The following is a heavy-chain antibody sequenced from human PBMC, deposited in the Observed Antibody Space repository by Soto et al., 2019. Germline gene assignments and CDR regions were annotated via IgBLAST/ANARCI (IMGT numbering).Heavy chain of an antibody. CDR1: GFTFSSYG. D-gene: IGHD3-10*01. J-gene: IGHJ6*02. Sequence: GGSLRLSCITSGFTFSSYGIHWVRQAPGKGLEWVAFISYDGNNKFYVDSVKGRFTISRDNSKKTLFLEMSSLRAEDTAVYYCAKGTMARGLMRYYYGMDVWGQGTTVTVSS. V-gene: IGHV3-30*18. CDR3: AKGTMARGLMRYYYGMDV. CDR2: ISYDGNNK.